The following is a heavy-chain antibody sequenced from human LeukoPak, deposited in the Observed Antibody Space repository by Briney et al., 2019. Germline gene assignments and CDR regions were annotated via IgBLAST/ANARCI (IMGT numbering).Heavy chain of an antibody. CDR2: ISGGGEST. V-gene: IGHV3-23*01. D-gene: IGHD6-19*01. J-gene: IGHJ4*02. CDR3: AKGKYSSGGVPDY. Sequence: GGSLGLSCVASEFAFSSHAMNWVRQAPGKGLEWVSSISGGGESTYYADSVKGRFTVSRDNSKNTLYLQINGLRGEDTAVYYCAKGKYSSGGVPDYWGQGTLVTVSS. CDR1: EFAFSSHA.